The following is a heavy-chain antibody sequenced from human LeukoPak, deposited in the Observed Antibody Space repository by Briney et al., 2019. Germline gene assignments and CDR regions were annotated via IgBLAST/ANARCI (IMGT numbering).Heavy chain of an antibody. CDR3: ARLRIGHCSSTSCRWNYYYYYMDV. Sequence: SETLSLTCAVYGGSFSGYYWSWIRQPPGKGLEWIGEINHSGSTNYNPSLKSRVTISVDTSKNQFSLKLSSVTAADTAVYYCARLRIGHCSSTSCRWNYYYYYMDVWGKGTTVTISS. D-gene: IGHD2-2*01. CDR2: INHSGST. V-gene: IGHV4-34*01. CDR1: GGSFSGYY. J-gene: IGHJ6*03.